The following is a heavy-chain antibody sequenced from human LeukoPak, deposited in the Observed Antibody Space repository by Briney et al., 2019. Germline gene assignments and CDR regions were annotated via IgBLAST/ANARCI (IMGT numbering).Heavy chain of an antibody. CDR1: GDSISNGGYS. V-gene: IGHV4-39*07. D-gene: IGHD6-13*01. J-gene: IGHJ5*02. CDR3: ARLYSSSWLNWFDP. CDR2: IYYSGST. Sequence: KPSETLSLTCTVSGDSISNGGYSWGWIRQPPGKGLEWIGSIYYSGSTYYNPSLKSRVTISVDTSKNQFSLKLSSVTAADTAVYYCARLYSSSWLNWFDPWGQGTLVTVSP.